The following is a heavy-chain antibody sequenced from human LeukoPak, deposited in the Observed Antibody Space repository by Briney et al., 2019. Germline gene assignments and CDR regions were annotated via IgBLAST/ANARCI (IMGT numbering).Heavy chain of an antibody. D-gene: IGHD5-12*01. Sequence: GGSLRLSCAASGFTFSSYSMNWVRQAPGKGLEWVSYISSSSSTIYYADSVKGRFTISRGNAKNSLYLQMNSLRDEDTAVYYCARDPRIVATLGYFDYWGQGTLVTVSS. J-gene: IGHJ4*02. CDR3: ARDPRIVATLGYFDY. CDR1: GFTFSSYS. V-gene: IGHV3-48*02. CDR2: ISSSSSTI.